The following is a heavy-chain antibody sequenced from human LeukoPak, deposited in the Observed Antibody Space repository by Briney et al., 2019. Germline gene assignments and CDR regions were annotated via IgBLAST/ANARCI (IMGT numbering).Heavy chain of an antibody. V-gene: IGHV3-30*04. Sequence: GGSLRLSCAASGLTFSSYAMHWVRQAPGKGLEWVAVISYDGSNKYYADSVKGRFTISRDNSKNTLYLQMNSLRAEDTAVYYCAKSGSSWTYYYYYYMDVWGKGTTVTVSS. J-gene: IGHJ6*03. D-gene: IGHD6-13*01. CDR1: GLTFSSYA. CDR3: AKSGSSWTYYYYYYMDV. CDR2: ISYDGSNK.